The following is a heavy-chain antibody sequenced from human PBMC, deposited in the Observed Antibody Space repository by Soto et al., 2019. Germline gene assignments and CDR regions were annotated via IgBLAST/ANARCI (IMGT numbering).Heavy chain of an antibody. Sequence: ASVKVACRASGYTFTSYGISWLLQAPGQGLEWMGWISAYNGNTNYAQKLQGRVTMTTDTSTSTAYLELRTLTSDDTAVYYCATVDRSAYYYDSGAQGTLLTVSA. CDR1: GYTFTSYG. D-gene: IGHD3-22*01. CDR2: ISAYNGNT. CDR3: ATVDRSAYYYDS. J-gene: IGHJ4*02. V-gene: IGHV1-18*01.